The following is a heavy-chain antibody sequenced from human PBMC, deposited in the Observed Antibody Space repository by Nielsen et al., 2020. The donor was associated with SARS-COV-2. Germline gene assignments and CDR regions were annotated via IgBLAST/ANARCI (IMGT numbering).Heavy chain of an antibody. J-gene: IGHJ4*02. V-gene: IGHV3-7*03. CDR2: IKQDGSEK. D-gene: IGHD3-22*01. Sequence: VRQAPGKGLEWVANIKQDGSEKYYVDSVKGRFTISRDNAKNSLYLQMNSLRAEDTAVYYCARALAYYYDSSGYYFDYWGQGTLVTVSS. CDR3: ARALAYYYDSSGYYFDY.